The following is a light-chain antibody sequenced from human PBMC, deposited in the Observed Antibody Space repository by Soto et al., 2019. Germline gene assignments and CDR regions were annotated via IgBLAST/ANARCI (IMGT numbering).Light chain of an antibody. V-gene: IGKV1-39*01. CDR2: GTS. J-gene: IGKJ2*01. CDR3: QQSYTTPHT. CDR1: QNISNY. Sequence: DIQMTQSPSSLSASVGDRVIITCRASQNISNYVTWYQQKPGKAPQLLIYGTSSLHGGVPSRFSGSGSVTEFTLTISSLQPEDFATYSCQQSYTTPHTFGQGTKVEI.